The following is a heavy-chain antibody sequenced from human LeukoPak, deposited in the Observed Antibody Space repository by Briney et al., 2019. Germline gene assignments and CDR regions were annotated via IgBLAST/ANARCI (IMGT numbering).Heavy chain of an antibody. J-gene: IGHJ6*02. CDR2: VISMRQVA. CDR1: GGTFSSYA. V-gene: IGHV1-69*04. D-gene: IGHD1-26*01. Sequence: SVKVSCKASGGTFSSYAINWVRQAPGQGLEWMGRVISMRQVATSAQKFQGRSTMTADISTSTVYMELSSLTSEDTAVYYCARAEKVGATPYFGMDVWGQGTTVIVSS. CDR3: ARAEKVGATPYFGMDV.